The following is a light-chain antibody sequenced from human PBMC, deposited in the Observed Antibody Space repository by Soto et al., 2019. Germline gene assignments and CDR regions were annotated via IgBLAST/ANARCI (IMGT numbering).Light chain of an antibody. CDR3: QQYNNWLIT. J-gene: IGKJ5*01. CDR2: GAS. CDR1: QSVSGN. Sequence: EIVMTHSPATLSVSPGERATLSCRASQSVSGNLAWYQQKPGQAPRLLIYGASTSATGIPARFSGSGSGTEFTLTISSLQSEDFAVYYCQQYNNWLITFGQGTRREIK. V-gene: IGKV3-15*01.